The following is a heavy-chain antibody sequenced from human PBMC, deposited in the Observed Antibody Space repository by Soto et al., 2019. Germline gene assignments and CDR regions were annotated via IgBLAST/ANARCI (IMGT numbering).Heavy chain of an antibody. CDR2: IYWDDDK. V-gene: IGHV2-5*02. J-gene: IGHJ4*02. CDR3: AHSSPTALIRAEFDY. D-gene: IGHD2-21*01. CDR1: GFSLSTSGVG. Sequence: QITLKESGPTLVKPTQTLTLTCTFSGFSLSTSGVGVGWIRQPPGKALEWLALIYWDDDKRYSPSLKSRLTTTKDTSKNPVVLTMTNMDPVDTATYYCAHSSPTALIRAEFDYWGQGTLVTVSS.